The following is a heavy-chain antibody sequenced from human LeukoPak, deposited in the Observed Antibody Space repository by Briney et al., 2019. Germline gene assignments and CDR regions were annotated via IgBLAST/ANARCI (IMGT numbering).Heavy chain of an antibody. CDR1: GGSISSGGYA. Sequence: SQTLSLTCAVSGGSISSGGYAWRWIRQPPGKGLEWIGYIYHSGSTYYNPSLKSRVTISVDRSKNQFSLKLSSVTAADTAVYYCARVPLSSWYYFDYWGQGTLVTVSS. J-gene: IGHJ4*02. V-gene: IGHV4-30-2*01. CDR2: IYHSGST. D-gene: IGHD6-13*01. CDR3: ARVPLSSWYYFDY.